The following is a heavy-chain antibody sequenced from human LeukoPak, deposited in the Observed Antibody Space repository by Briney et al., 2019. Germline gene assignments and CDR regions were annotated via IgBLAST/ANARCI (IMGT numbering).Heavy chain of an antibody. D-gene: IGHD1-26*01. CDR1: GYTFTGYY. J-gene: IGHJ6*02. Sequence: ASVKVSCKASGYTFTGYYMHWVRQAPGQGLEWMGWINPNSGGTNYAQKFQGWVTMTRDTSISTAYMELSRLRSDDTAVYYCARLPIVGATRTYYYGMDVWGQGTTVTVSS. V-gene: IGHV1-2*04. CDR3: ARLPIVGATRTYYYGMDV. CDR2: INPNSGGT.